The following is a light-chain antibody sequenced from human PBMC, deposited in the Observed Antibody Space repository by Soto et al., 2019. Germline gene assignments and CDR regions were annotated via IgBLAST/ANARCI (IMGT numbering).Light chain of an antibody. V-gene: IGKV2-28*01. J-gene: IGKJ1*01. Sequence: DNVPSLSLLSLPVTPREPASISCRSSQSLLNSYGYNSLEWYQQKPGQSPQLLIYLGSNRASGVPDRFSGSGSGTDFTLTISSLEPEDVAVYCCQQRSSRPRTFGQGTKVDIK. CDR1: QSLLNSYGYNS. CDR3: QQRSSRPRT. CDR2: LGS.